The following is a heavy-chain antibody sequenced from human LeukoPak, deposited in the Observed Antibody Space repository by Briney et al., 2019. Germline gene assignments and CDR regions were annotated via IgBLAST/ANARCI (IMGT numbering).Heavy chain of an antibody. D-gene: IGHD3-10*01. V-gene: IGHV4-39*07. CDR1: GGSISSSSYY. Sequence: SETLSLTCTVSGGSISSSSYYWGWIRQPPGKGLEWIGSIYYSGSTYYNPSLKSRVTISVDTSKNQFSLKLSSVTAADTAVYYCARSKFGIWFGEFYYFDYWGQGTLVTVSS. CDR2: IYYSGST. J-gene: IGHJ4*02. CDR3: ARSKFGIWFGEFYYFDY.